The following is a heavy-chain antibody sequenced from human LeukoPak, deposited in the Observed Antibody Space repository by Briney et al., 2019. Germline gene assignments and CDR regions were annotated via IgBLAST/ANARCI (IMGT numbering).Heavy chain of an antibody. V-gene: IGHV1-2*02. CDR2: INPNSGGT. J-gene: IGHJ4*02. CDR3: AXXXXXXXXXVXGSYRPPFDY. D-gene: IGHD3-16*02. CDR1: GYTFTGYY. Sequence: ASVKVSCKASGYTFTGYYMHWVRQAPGQGLEWMGWINPNSGGTNDAQKFQGRVTMTRDTSISTAYMELSRLRSDDTAVYYCAXXXXXXXXXVXGSYRPPFDYWGQGTLVTVSS.